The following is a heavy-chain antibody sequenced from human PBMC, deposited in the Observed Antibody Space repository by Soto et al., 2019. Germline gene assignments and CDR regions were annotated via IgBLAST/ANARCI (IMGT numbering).Heavy chain of an antibody. CDR3: AKEGGYDTDFYFDY. CDR2: ISGSGGST. Sequence: EVQLLESGGGLVQPGGSLRLSCAASGFTFSSYAMSWVRQAPGKGLEWVSAISGSGGSTYYADSVKGRFTIFRDNSKNTLYLQMNSLSAEDTAVYYCAKEGGYDTDFYFDYWGQGTLVTVS. D-gene: IGHD3-3*01. J-gene: IGHJ4*02. CDR1: GFTFSSYA. V-gene: IGHV3-23*01.